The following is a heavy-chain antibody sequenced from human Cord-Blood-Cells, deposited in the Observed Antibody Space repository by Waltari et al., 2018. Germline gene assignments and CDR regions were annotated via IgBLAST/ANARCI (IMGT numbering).Heavy chain of an antibody. D-gene: IGHD2-8*01. CDR1: GFAFSSYA. Sequence: QVQLVESGGGVVQPGRSLRISCAAAGFAFSSYAMHWVRQAPGKGLEWVAVISYDGSNKYYADSVKGRFTISRDNSKNTLYLQMNSLRAEDTAVYYCARDDGYCTNGVCYTDYWGQRTLVTVSS. J-gene: IGHJ4*02. V-gene: IGHV3-30*04. CDR2: ISYDGSNK. CDR3: ARDDGYCTNGVCYTDY.